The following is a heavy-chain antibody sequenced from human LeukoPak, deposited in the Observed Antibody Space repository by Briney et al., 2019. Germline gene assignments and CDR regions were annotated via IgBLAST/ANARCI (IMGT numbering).Heavy chain of an antibody. CDR2: INTYNGDT. V-gene: IGHV1-18*01. D-gene: IGHD1-1*01. CDR3: AIRSGTLPYYFDY. Sequence: ASVKVSCKASGYTFTSYGLSWVRQAAGQGLEYRGWINTYNGDTNYAQKLQGRVTMTTDTSTTTAYMELRSLRSDDTALYFCAIRSGTLPYYFDYWGQGTLVTVSS. J-gene: IGHJ4*02. CDR1: GYTFTSYG.